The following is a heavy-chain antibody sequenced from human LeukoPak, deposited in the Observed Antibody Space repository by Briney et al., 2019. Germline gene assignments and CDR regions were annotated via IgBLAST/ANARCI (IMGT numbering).Heavy chain of an antibody. J-gene: IGHJ5*02. CDR3: ARALVVVPAAIGSNWFDP. V-gene: IGHV4-34*01. D-gene: IGHD2-2*01. CDR2: INHSGST. Sequence: SETLSLTCTVSGGSISSYYWSWIRQPPGKGLEWIGEINHSGSTNYNPSLKSRVTISVDTSKNQFSLKLSSVTAADTAVYYCARALVVVPAAIGSNWFDPWGQGTLVTVSS. CDR1: GGSISSYY.